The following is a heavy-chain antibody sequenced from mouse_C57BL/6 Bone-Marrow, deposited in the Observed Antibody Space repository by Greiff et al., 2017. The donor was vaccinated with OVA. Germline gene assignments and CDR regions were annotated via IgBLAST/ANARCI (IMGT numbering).Heavy chain of an antibody. CDR1: GYTFTDYY. CDR3: ARWWDDWYFDV. Sequence: EVQLQQSGPVLVKPGASVKMSCKASGYTFTDYYMNWVKQSHGKSLEWIGVINPYNGGTSYNQKFKGKATLTVDKSSSTAYMELNSLTSEDSAVYFCARWWDDWYFDVWGTGTTVTVSS. CDR2: INPYNGGT. V-gene: IGHV1-19*01. D-gene: IGHD1-1*02. J-gene: IGHJ1*03.